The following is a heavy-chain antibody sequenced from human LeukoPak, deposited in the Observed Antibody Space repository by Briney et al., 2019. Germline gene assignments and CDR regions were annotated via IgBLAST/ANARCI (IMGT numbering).Heavy chain of an antibody. CDR2: IYTNGSN. CDR1: GVSVSNFY. Sequence: KPSETLSLTCAVAGVSVSNFYWSWIRQPAGKGLEWVGRIYTNGSNKYNPSLNSRVSLSVDTSKNQLSLRLASVTAADTAVFYCVRDKRGWLQEKNYYYYVDVWGKGTTVT. D-gene: IGHD5-24*01. J-gene: IGHJ6*03. CDR3: VRDKRGWLQEKNYYYYVDV. V-gene: IGHV4-4*07.